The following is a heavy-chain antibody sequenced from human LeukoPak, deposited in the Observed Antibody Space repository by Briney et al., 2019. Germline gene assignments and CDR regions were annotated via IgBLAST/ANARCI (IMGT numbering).Heavy chain of an antibody. CDR3: ARVRVGITYWFDP. D-gene: IGHD1-26*01. CDR1: GFTVIYNF. J-gene: IGHJ5*02. CDR2: IYSGGST. Sequence: GGSMRLSCAASGFTVIYNFMSWVRQAPGKGLEWVSVIYSGGSTYYADSAKGRFTISRDNSKNTVYLQMNSLRVDDTAVYYCARVRVGITYWFDPWGQGTLVTVSS. V-gene: IGHV3-66*01.